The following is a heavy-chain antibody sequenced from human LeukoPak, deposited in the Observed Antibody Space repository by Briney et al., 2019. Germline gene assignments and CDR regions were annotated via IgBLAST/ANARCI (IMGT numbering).Heavy chain of an antibody. J-gene: IGHJ3*02. CDR3: ASRVVTATFDAFDI. CDR1: GFTFSSYS. V-gene: IGHV3-21*01. D-gene: IGHD2-21*02. Sequence: GGSLRLSCAASGFTFSSYSMNWVRQAPGKGLEWVSSISSSSSYVYYADSVKGRFTISRDNAKNSLYLQMNSLRAEDTAVYYCASRVVTATFDAFDIWGQGTMVTVSS. CDR2: ISSSSSYV.